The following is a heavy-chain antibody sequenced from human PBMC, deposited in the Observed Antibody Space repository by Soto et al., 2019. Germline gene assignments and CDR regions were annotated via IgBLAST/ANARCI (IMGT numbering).Heavy chain of an antibody. Sequence: PSLTLSRTCAVYGGSCSGYYWSWIRHPPGKGLERIWEINHSGSTNYNPSLKSRVTISVDTSTTQFSLKLRSVPAADTAVYSCARGQQSAKLCPWLDPWGQGTLVTLSS. CDR3: ARGQQSAKLCPWLDP. J-gene: IGHJ5*02. CDR1: GGSCSGYY. D-gene: IGHD6-13*01. V-gene: IGHV4-34*01. CDR2: INHSGST.